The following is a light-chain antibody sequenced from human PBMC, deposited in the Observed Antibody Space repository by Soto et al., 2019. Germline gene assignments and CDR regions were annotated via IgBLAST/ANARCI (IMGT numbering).Light chain of an antibody. CDR1: QSVSSK. CDR3: QHERSHSEV. V-gene: IGKV3-20*01. CDR2: CAS. J-gene: IGKJ1*01. Sequence: EIVLTQSPGTLSFSPGERATPSCSATQSVSSKLAWYQQKPGHAPRLLISCASSSAAGVPDRFSGSGSGTDFCVGIISLGPEDLAAHFCQHERSHSEVFSQGTRVDIK.